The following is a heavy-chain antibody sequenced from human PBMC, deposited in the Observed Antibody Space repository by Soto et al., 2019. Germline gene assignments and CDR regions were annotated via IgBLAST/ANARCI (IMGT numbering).Heavy chain of an antibody. CDR1: GGTFSSYA. D-gene: IGHD2-8*01. CDR2: IIPIFGTA. J-gene: IGHJ4*02. V-gene: IGHV1-69*13. CDR3: ARSTAAVYYFDY. Sequence: SVKVSCKASGGTFSSYAISWVRQAPGQGLEWMGGIIPIFGTANYAQKFQGRVTITADESTSTAYMELSSLRSEDTAVYYCARSTAAVYYFDYWGQGTLVTVSS.